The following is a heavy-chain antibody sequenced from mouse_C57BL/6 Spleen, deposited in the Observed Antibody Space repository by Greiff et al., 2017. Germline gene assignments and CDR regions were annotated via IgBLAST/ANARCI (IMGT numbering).Heavy chain of an antibody. CDR1: GYTFTDYY. D-gene: IGHD2-10*01. J-gene: IGHJ2*01. CDR3: ARTLPYYFNN. V-gene: IGHV1-26*01. CDR2: INPNNGGT. Sequence: VQLQQSGPELVKPGASVKMSCKASGYTFTDYYMNWVKQSHGKSLEWIGDINPNNGGTSYNQKFKGKATLTVDKSSSTAYMELRSLTSEDSAVYYCARTLPYYFNNGGQGTTLTVSS.